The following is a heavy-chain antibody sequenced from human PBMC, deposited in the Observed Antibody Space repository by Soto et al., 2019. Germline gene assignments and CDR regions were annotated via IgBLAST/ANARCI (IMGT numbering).Heavy chain of an antibody. J-gene: IGHJ4*02. Sequence: GESLKISCAASGFTFSSYAMRWVRQAPGKGLEWVSAISGSGGSTYYADSVKGRFTISRDNSKNTLYLQMNSLRAEDTAVYYCAKTLYYYDSSGYQWGQGTLVTVSS. D-gene: IGHD3-22*01. V-gene: IGHV3-23*01. CDR1: GFTFSSYA. CDR2: ISGSGGST. CDR3: AKTLYYYDSSGYQ.